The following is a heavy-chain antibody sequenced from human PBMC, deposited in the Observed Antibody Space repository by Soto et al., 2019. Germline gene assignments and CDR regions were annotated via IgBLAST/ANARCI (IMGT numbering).Heavy chain of an antibody. CDR3: AGGSTGVVVVAATDPTHYYYYYMDV. V-gene: IGHV4-59*01. CDR1: GGSISSYY. Sequence: SETLSLTCTVSGGSISSYYWSWIRQPPGKGLEWIGYIYYSGSTNYNPSLKSRVTISVDTSKNQFSLKLGSVTAADTAVYYCAGGSTGVVVVAATDPTHYYYYYMDVWGKGTTVTVSS. J-gene: IGHJ6*03. D-gene: IGHD2-15*01. CDR2: IYYSGST.